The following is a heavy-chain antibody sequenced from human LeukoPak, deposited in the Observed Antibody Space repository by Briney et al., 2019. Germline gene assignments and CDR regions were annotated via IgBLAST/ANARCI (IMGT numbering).Heavy chain of an antibody. J-gene: IGHJ4*02. CDR1: GFVFSNYG. CDR2: ISASGSAT. D-gene: IGHD3-3*01. Sequence: GGSLSLSCAASGFVFSNYGMNWVRQAPGKGLEWVAAISASGSATSYADSVRGRFTISRDNSKSTTYLQMNSLRAEDTAVFYCAKDLYLGDFWSGYFDYWGQGIPVTVSS. CDR3: AKDLYLGDFWSGYFDY. V-gene: IGHV3-23*01.